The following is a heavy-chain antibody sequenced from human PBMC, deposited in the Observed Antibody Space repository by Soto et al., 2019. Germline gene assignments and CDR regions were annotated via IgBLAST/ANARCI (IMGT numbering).Heavy chain of an antibody. V-gene: IGHV1-8*01. D-gene: IGHD2-2*01. J-gene: IGHJ4*02. Sequence: ASVKVSCKASGYTFTSYDINWVRQATGQGLEWMGWMSANSGNTGYAQKFQGRVTMTRNTSISTAYMELSSLRSDDTAVYYCARTSVVVPAAIADYWGQGTLVTVSS. CDR1: GYTFTSYD. CDR2: MSANSGNT. CDR3: ARTSVVVPAAIADY.